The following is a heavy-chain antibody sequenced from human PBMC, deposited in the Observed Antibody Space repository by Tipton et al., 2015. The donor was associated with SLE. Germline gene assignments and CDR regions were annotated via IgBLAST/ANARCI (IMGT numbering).Heavy chain of an antibody. Sequence: TLSLTCTVSGDSISSHYWSWIRQPPGKGLEWIGYIYTSGNTNYNPSFKSRVTISLDTSKNLFSLTLNSVTAADTAVYYCATGSGGRGDYWGQGALVTVSS. CDR1: GDSISSHY. CDR2: IYTSGNT. V-gene: IGHV4-4*08. D-gene: IGHD2-15*01. CDR3: ATGSGGRGDY. J-gene: IGHJ4*02.